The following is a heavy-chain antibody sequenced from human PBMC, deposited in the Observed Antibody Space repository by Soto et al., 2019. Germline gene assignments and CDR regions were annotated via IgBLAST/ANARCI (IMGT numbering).Heavy chain of an antibody. CDR3: ARDRLPFDYSNYRENWFDP. V-gene: IGHV3-21*01. J-gene: IGHJ5*02. CDR2: VSSSSSI. Sequence: GGSLRLSCAASGFTFSSYSMNWVRQAPGKGLEWVSSVSSSSSIYYADSVKGRFTISRDNAKNSLYLQMNSLRAEDTAVFYCARDRLPFDYSNYRENWFDPWGQGTLVTVSS. D-gene: IGHD4-4*01. CDR1: GFTFSSYS.